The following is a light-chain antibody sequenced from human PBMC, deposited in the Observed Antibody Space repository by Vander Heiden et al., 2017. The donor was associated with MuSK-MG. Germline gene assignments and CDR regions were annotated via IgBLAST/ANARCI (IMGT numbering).Light chain of an antibody. CDR1: QDISAY. Sequence: DIQMTQSPSSLSASVGDRVTITCQASQDISAYLNWYQQKSGKAPKLLIYDASNLETGVPSRFSGSGSGTDFTFTISSLQPEDIATYFCQQDDNLPFTFGHGTKVDI. CDR2: DAS. V-gene: IGKV1-33*01. J-gene: IGKJ3*01. CDR3: QQDDNLPFT.